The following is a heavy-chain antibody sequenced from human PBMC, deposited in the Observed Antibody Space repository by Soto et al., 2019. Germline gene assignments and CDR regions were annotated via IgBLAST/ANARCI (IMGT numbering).Heavy chain of an antibody. Sequence: QVQLVQSGAEVKKPGSSVKVSCKASGGTFSSYTISWVRQAPGQGLEWMGRIIPILGIANYAQKFQGRVTITADKSTSTAYMELSSLRSEDTAVYYCARSRGINWNYYDFDYWGQGPLVTVSS. CDR3: ARSRGINWNYYDFDY. V-gene: IGHV1-69*02. CDR1: GGTFSSYT. D-gene: IGHD1-7*01. J-gene: IGHJ4*02. CDR2: IIPILGIA.